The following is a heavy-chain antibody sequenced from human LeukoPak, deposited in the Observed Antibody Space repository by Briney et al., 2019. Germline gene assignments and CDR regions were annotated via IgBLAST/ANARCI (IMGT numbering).Heavy chain of an antibody. J-gene: IGHJ4*02. CDR2: IWYDGSNK. Sequence: GGSLRLSCAASGFTFSSYGMHWVRQAPGKGLEWVAVIWYDGSNKYYADSVKGRFTISRDNSKNTLYLQMNSLRAEDTAVYYCAKDRVAVAGIPYYFDYWGQGTLVTVSS. CDR3: AKDRVAVAGIPYYFDY. V-gene: IGHV3-33*06. D-gene: IGHD6-19*01. CDR1: GFTFSSYG.